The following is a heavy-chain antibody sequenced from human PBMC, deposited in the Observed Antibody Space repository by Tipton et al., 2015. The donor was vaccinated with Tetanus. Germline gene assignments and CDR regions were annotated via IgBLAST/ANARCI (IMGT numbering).Heavy chain of an antibody. D-gene: IGHD6-6*01. J-gene: IGHJ3*02. CDR1: EFTFSNYA. V-gene: IGHV3-23*01. Sequence: GSLRLSCAASEFTFSNYAMSWVRQAPGKGLEWVSGISGSDGTTYHADSVKGRFTVSRDNSKNTLFLEMNSLRVEDTAVYYCAKDLRQLVRVDAFDSWGQGTVVTVSS. CDR3: AKDLRQLVRVDAFDS. CDR2: ISGSDGTT.